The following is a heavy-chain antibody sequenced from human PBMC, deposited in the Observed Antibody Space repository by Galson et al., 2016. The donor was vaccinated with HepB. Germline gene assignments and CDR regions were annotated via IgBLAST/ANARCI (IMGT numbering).Heavy chain of an antibody. J-gene: IGHJ4*02. CDR3: AKDPYYSSGWGAFES. D-gene: IGHD6-19*01. V-gene: IGHV3-23*01. CDR1: GFTFRSYG. CDR2: ISGDGAST. Sequence: SMRLSCAASGFTFRSYGMSWVRQVPGKGLEWVPTISGDGASTYYADSVKGRFSISRDNSRTTLDLQMHSLRGEDTALYYCAKDPYYSSGWGAFESWGQGTLVTVSS.